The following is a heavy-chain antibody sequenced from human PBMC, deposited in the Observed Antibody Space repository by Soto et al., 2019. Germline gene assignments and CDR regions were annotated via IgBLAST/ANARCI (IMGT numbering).Heavy chain of an antibody. D-gene: IGHD4-17*01. CDR2: ISGSGGTT. CDR3: AKPSTSTTVTTCFDY. CDR1: GFTFSSYG. V-gene: IGHV3-23*01. Sequence: PGGSLRLSCAASGFTFSSYGMSWVRQAPGKGLEWVSSISGSGGTTYYADSVKGRFTISRDKSKNTLYLQMNSLRADDTAVYYCAKPSTSTTVTTCFDYWGQGALVTVSS. J-gene: IGHJ4*02.